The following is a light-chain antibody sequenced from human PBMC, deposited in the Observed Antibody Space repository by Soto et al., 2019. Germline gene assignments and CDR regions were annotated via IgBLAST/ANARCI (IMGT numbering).Light chain of an antibody. CDR1: SSYVGLYNY. CDR3: ISYTTSSTSYV. V-gene: IGLV2-14*01. J-gene: IGLJ1*01. CDR2: EVS. Sequence: QSALTQPASVSGSPGQSITISCTGTSSYVGLYNYVSWYQQYPGKAPKLMIFEVSNRPSGVSNRFSGSKSGNTASLTISGLQAEDEADYYCISYTTSSTSYVFGTGTKLTVL.